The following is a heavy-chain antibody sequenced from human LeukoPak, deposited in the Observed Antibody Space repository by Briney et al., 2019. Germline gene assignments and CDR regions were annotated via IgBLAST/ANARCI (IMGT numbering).Heavy chain of an antibody. D-gene: IGHD1-26*01. V-gene: IGHV1-8*01. CDR1: GYTFTSYD. CDR2: MNPNSGNT. J-gene: IGHJ3*02. Sequence: GASGKVSCKASGYTFTSYDINWVRQATGQGLEWMGWMNPNSGNTGYAQKFQGRVTMTRNTSISTAYMELSSLRSEDTAVYYCAIPPGIVGANMGFHAFDIWGQGTMVTVSS. CDR3: AIPPGIVGANMGFHAFDI.